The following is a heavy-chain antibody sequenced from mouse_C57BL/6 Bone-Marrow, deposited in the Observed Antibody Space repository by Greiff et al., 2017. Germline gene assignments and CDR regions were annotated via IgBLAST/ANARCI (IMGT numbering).Heavy chain of an antibody. J-gene: IGHJ4*01. CDR1: GYTFTSYW. V-gene: IGHV1-55*01. CDR2: IYPGSGST. D-gene: IGHD1-1*01. CDR3: ARRSSLSYYYAMDY. Sequence: QVQLKQPGAELVKPGASVKMSCKASGYTFTSYWITWVKQRPGQGLEWIGDIYPGSGSTNYNEKFKSKATLTVDTSSSTAYMQRSSLTSEDSAVYYCARRSSLSYYYAMDYWGQGTSVTVSS.